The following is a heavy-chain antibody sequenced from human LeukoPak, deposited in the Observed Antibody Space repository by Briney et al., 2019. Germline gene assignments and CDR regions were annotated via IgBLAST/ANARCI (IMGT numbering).Heavy chain of an antibody. D-gene: IGHD4-17*01. CDR2: IYYTGTT. J-gene: IGHJ4*02. Sequence: SETLSLTCTMSDDSTNTYFWSWIRQPPGKGLEWIGYIYYTGTTNYNPSLKSRVTISVDTSKNQFSLRLSSVTAADTAVYYCASKSSDHGELRFDYWGQGTLVTVSS. CDR3: ASKSSDHGELRFDY. V-gene: IGHV4-59*01. CDR1: DDSTNTYF.